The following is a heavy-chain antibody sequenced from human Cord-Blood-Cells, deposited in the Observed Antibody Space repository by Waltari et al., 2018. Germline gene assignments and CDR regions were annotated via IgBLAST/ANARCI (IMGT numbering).Heavy chain of an antibody. CDR2: IIPIFGTA. D-gene: IGHD3-22*01. CDR3: ARRSNYYDSSGYYFDY. J-gene: IGHJ4*02. V-gene: IGHV1-69*01. Sequence: QVQLVQSGAEVKKPGSSVKVSCKASGGTFSSYAISWVRQPPGQGLEWMGVIIPIFGTANYAQKLQGRVTIPADESTSTAYMEVSILISEDTAVYYCARRSNYYDSSGYYFDYWGQGTLVTVAS. CDR1: GGTFSSYA.